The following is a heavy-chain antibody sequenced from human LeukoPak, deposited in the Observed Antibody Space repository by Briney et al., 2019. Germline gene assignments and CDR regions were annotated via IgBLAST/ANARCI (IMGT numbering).Heavy chain of an antibody. Sequence: SETLSLTCTVSGGFISSSSYYWGWIRQPPGKGLEWIGSIYYSGSTYYNPSLKSRVTISVDTSKNQFSLKLSSATAADTAVYYCARGLGWFDPWGQGTLVTVSS. CDR3: ARGLGWFDP. D-gene: IGHD7-27*01. J-gene: IGHJ5*02. CDR2: IYYSGST. V-gene: IGHV4-39*07. CDR1: GGFISSSSYY.